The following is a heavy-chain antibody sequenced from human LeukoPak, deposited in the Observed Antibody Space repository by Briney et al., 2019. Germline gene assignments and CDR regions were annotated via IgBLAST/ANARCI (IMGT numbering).Heavy chain of an antibody. J-gene: IGHJ3*02. CDR1: GGSISSYY. V-gene: IGHV4-59*01. CDR2: IYYSGST. D-gene: IGHD6-13*01. CDR3: ARVGIAAAGGAFDI. Sequence: PSETLSLTCTVSGGSISSYYWSWIRQPPGKGLEWIGYIYYSGSTNYNPSLKGRVTISVDTSKNQFSLKLSSVTAADTAVYYCARVGIAAAGGAFDIWGQGTMVTVSS.